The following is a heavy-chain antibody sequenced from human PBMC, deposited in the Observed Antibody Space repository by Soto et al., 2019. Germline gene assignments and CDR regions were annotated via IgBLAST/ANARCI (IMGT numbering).Heavy chain of an antibody. CDR2: ISSSGSTI. D-gene: IGHD6-13*01. CDR3: ARDGWQQRGELYFDY. CDR1: GFTFSSYE. V-gene: IGHV3-48*03. J-gene: IGHJ4*02. Sequence: HPGGSLRLSCAASGFTFSSYEMNWVRQAPGKGLEWVSYISSSGSTIYYADSVKGRFTISRDNAKNSLYLQMNSLRAEDTAVYYCARDGWQQRGELYFDYWGQGTLVTVSS.